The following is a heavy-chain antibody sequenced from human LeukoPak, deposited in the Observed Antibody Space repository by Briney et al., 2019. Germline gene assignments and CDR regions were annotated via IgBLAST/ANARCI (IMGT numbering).Heavy chain of an antibody. Sequence: GESLKISCKGSGYSFTSYWIGWVRQMPGKGLEWTGIIYPGDSATRYSPSFQGQVTISADKSLSPAYLQWSSLKASDTAMYYCARGNMITFGGVSRAYGMDVWGQGTTVTVSS. CDR1: GYSFTSYW. CDR2: IYPGDSAT. CDR3: ARGNMITFGGVSRAYGMDV. J-gene: IGHJ6*02. V-gene: IGHV5-51*01. D-gene: IGHD3-16*01.